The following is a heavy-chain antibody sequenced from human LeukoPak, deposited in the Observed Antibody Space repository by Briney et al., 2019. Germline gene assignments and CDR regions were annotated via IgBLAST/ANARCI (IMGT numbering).Heavy chain of an antibody. CDR3: ARFYYDSTPSAFDI. CDR1: GYTFTSYD. J-gene: IGHJ3*02. D-gene: IGHD3-22*01. V-gene: IGHV1-8*01. CDR2: MNPNSGNT. Sequence: GASVKVSCKASGYTFTSYDINWARQATGQGLEWMGWMNPNSGNTGYAQKFQGRVTMTRNTSISTAYMELSSLRSEDTAVYYCARFYYDSTPSAFDIWGQGTMVTVSS.